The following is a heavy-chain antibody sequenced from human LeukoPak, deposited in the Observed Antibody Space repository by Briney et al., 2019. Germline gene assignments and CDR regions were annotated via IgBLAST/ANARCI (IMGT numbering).Heavy chain of an antibody. CDR2: ISGSGGST. CDR1: GFTFSSYA. Sequence: GGSLRLSCAASGFTFSSYAMSWVRQAPGKGLEWVSAISGSGGSTYYADSVKGRFTISRDNSKNTLYLQMNSLRAEDTAVYYCATYSSVLRYFDSLGGMDVWGQGATVTVSS. D-gene: IGHD3-9*01. V-gene: IGHV3-23*01. CDR3: ATYSSVLRYFDSLGGMDV. J-gene: IGHJ6*02.